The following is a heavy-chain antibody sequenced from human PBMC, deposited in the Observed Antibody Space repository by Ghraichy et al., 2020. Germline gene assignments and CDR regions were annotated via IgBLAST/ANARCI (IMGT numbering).Heavy chain of an antibody. CDR1: GGSVSSGGYY. CDR2: VSYSGST. D-gene: IGHD6-19*01. J-gene: IGHJ3*02. V-gene: IGHV4-61*08. Sequence: SQTLSLTCTVSGGSVSSGGYYWSWIRQPPGKGLEWIGYVSYSGSTSYNPSLKSRVTISLDTSKNQFSLKLSSATAADTAVYYCAGSFSSGWGYGAFDIWGQGTMVTVSS. CDR3: AGSFSSGWGYGAFDI.